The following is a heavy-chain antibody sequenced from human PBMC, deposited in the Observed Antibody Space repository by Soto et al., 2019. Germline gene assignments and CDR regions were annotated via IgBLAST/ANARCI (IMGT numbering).Heavy chain of an antibody. Sequence: PGGSLRLSCAASGFTFRNYGMHWIRQAPGKGPEWVGVTSHDGSKTYYADSVKGRFTISRDNSKNTLYLQMNSLRAEDTAVYYCRKEAIALISHGMDVWGQPTTVTVAS. V-gene: IGHV3-30*18. CDR1: GFTFRNYG. CDR2: TSHDGSKT. CDR3: RKEAIALISHGMDV. J-gene: IGHJ6*02. D-gene: IGHD2-8*01.